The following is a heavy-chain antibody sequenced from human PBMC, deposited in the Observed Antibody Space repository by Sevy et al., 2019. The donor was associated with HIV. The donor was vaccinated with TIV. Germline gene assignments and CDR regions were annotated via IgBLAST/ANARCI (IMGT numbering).Heavy chain of an antibody. D-gene: IGHD5-12*01. J-gene: IGHJ4*02. CDR1: RFTFSTYV. CDR3: ASEAGYGTDSRPFDY. CDR2: IWHDGNSE. Sequence: GGSLRLPCVASRFTFSTYVMHWVRQAPGKGLEWVAVIWHDGNSEYYADSVRGRFTISRDDSKSTLYLKMNSLRPEDTALYYCASEAGYGTDSRPFDYWGQGTLVTVSS. V-gene: IGHV3-33*08.